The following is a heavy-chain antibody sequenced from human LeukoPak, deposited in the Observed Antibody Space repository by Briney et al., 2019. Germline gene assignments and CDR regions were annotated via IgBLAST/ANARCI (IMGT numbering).Heavy chain of an antibody. CDR1: GYTFTGYY. J-gene: IGHJ5*02. V-gene: IGHV1-2*06. CDR2: INPNSGGT. Sequence: GASVKVSCKASGYTFTGYYMHWVRQAPGQGLEWMGRINPNSGGTNYAQKFQGRVTMTRDTSISTAYMELSRLRSDDTAVYYCAGASYYDFWSGHNWFDPWGQGTLVTVSS. CDR3: AGASYYDFWSGHNWFDP. D-gene: IGHD3-3*01.